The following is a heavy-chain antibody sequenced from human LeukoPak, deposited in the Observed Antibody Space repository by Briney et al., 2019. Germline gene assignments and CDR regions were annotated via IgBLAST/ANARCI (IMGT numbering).Heavy chain of an antibody. J-gene: IGHJ4*02. CDR1: GFTFSSNW. CDR2: INSDGSST. D-gene: IGHD6-19*01. CDR3: ASPGYSSGWYYFDY. V-gene: IGHV3-74*01. Sequence: PGGSLRLSCAASGFTFSSNWMHWVRQAPGKGLVWVSRINSDGSSTSYVDSVKGRFTISRDNAKNTLYLQMNSLEAEDTAVYYCASPGYSSGWYYFDYWGQGTLVTVSS.